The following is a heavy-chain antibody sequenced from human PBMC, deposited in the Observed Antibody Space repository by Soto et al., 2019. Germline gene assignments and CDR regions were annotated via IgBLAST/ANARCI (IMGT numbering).Heavy chain of an antibody. V-gene: IGHV3-33*01. CDR2: IWYDGSNK. J-gene: IGHJ5*02. CDR3: ARDYGDYQAYNWFDP. CDR1: GFTFSSYG. Sequence: QVPLVESGGGVVQPGRSLRLSCAASGFTFSSYGMHWVRQAPGKGLEWVAVIWYDGSNKYYADSVKGRFTISRDNSKNTLYLQMNSLRAEDTAVYYCARDYGDYQAYNWFDPWGQGTLVTVSS. D-gene: IGHD4-17*01.